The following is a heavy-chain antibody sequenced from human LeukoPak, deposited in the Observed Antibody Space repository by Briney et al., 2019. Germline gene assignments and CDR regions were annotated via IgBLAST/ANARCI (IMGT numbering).Heavy chain of an antibody. D-gene: IGHD6-13*01. CDR1: AYSFTIYT. CDR2: INAGNGNR. J-gene: IGHJ3*02. Sequence: ASVKVSCKASAYSFTIYTIHWVRQAPGQRLEWMGWINAGNGNRRYSQNFQGRITITRDTSVTTAYMELSSLRPEDTAVYYCARTTRSWYEDNDAFDIWGQGTTVTVSS. CDR3: ARTTRSWYEDNDAFDI. V-gene: IGHV1-3*01.